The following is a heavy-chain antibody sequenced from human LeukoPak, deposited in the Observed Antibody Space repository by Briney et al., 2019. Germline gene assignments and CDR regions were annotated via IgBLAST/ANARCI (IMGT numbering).Heavy chain of an antibody. Sequence: SETLSLTCAVYGGSCSGNYWSWIRQPPGKGLEWIGEINHSGSTNYNPSLKRRVTISVDTSKNQFSPKLSSVTPADTPVNYCARGREVVATIVREEDYWGQGTLVTVSS. CDR2: INHSGST. J-gene: IGHJ4*02. CDR1: GGSCSGNY. V-gene: IGHV4-34*01. D-gene: IGHD5-12*01. CDR3: ARGREVVATIVREEDY.